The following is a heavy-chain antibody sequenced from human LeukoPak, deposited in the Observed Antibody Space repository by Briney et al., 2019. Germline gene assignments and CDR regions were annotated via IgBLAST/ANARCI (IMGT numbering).Heavy chain of an antibody. CDR2: ISYDGSNK. V-gene: IGHV3-30*18. CDR3: AKVDRGLELRAPPVY. J-gene: IGHJ4*02. D-gene: IGHD1-7*01. Sequence: GGSLRLSCAASGFTFSSYGMHWVRQAPGKGLEWVAVISYDGSNKYYADSVKGRFTISRDNSKNTLYLQMNSLRAEGTAVYYCAKVDRGLELRAPPVYWGQGTLVTVSS. CDR1: GFTFSSYG.